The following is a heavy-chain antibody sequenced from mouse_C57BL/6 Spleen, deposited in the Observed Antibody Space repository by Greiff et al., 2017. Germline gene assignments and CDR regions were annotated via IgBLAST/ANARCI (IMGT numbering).Heavy chain of an antibody. CDR2: IYPRSGNT. D-gene: IGHD2-4*01. Sequence: VKLMESGAELARPGASVKLSCKASGYTFTSYGISWVKQRTGQGLEWIGEIYPRSGNTYYNEKFKGKATLTADKSSSTAYMELRSLTSEDSAVYFCASSPYDYDATFAYWGQGTLVTVSA. V-gene: IGHV1-81*01. J-gene: IGHJ3*01. CDR1: GYTFTSYG. CDR3: ASSPYDYDATFAY.